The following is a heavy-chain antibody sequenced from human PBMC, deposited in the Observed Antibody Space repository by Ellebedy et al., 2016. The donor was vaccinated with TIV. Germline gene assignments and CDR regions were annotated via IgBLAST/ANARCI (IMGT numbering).Heavy chain of an antibody. J-gene: IGHJ6*02. CDR3: ARVIRGSSGMDV. Sequence: ASVKVSCKASGYTFTANYLHWVRQAPGQGLEWMGWINPDSGSTNFAQKFQGRVIMTRDTSVNKAYMELSRLESDDTAVYYCARVIRGSSGMDVWGQGTTVTVS. V-gene: IGHV1-2*02. D-gene: IGHD6-13*01. CDR2: INPDSGST. CDR1: GYTFTANY.